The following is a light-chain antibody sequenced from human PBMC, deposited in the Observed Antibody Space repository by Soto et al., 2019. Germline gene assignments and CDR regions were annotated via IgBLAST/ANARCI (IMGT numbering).Light chain of an antibody. J-gene: IGKJ4*01. CDR1: QNVGSY. Sequence: EIVLTQSPATLSLSPGERATLSGRASQNVGSYLAWYQQKPGQAPRLLIYDASNRATGIPARFSGSGSGTDFTLTITSLEPEDFAVYYCQQRGNWPLTFGGGTKLEIK. CDR3: QQRGNWPLT. V-gene: IGKV3-11*01. CDR2: DAS.